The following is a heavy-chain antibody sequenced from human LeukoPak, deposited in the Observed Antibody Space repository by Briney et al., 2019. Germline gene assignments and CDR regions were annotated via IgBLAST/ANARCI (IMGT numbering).Heavy chain of an antibody. D-gene: IGHD3-22*01. CDR3: ARCYYDSSGYQSYFDL. CDR1: GGSISSHY. CDR2: IYYSGST. V-gene: IGHV4-59*11. J-gene: IGHJ2*01. Sequence: PSETLSLTCTGSGGSISSHYWSWIRQPPWKGLEWIGYIYYSGSTNYNPSLKSRVTISVDTSKNQFSLKLSSVTAADTAVYYCARCYYDSSGYQSYFDLWGRGTLVTVSS.